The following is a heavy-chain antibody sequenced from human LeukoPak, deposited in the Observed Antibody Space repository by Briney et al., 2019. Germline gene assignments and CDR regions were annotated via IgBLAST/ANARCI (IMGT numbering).Heavy chain of an antibody. D-gene: IGHD6-19*01. J-gene: IGHJ6*02. CDR3: AKRSGWYLGDYYGMDV. CDR2: ISGSGGST. V-gene: IGHV3-23*01. CDR1: GFTFSSYA. Sequence: GGSLRLSCAASGFTFSSYAMSWVRQAPGKGLEWVSAISGSGGSTYYADSVKGRFTISRDNSKNTLYLQMNSLRAEDTAVYYCAKRSGWYLGDYYGMDVWGQGITVTVSS.